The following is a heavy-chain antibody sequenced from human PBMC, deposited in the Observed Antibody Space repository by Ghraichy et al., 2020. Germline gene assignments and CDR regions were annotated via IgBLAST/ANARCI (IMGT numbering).Heavy chain of an antibody. CDR1: GYTFTSYD. CDR3: ARGWIDNWYFDL. Sequence: ASVKVSCKASGYTFTSYDINWVRQATGQGLEWMGWMNPNSGNTGYAQKFQGRVTMTRNTSISTAYMELSSLRSEDTAVYYCARGWIDNWYFDLWGRGTLVTVSS. J-gene: IGHJ2*01. V-gene: IGHV1-8*01. CDR2: MNPNSGNT. D-gene: IGHD2-2*03.